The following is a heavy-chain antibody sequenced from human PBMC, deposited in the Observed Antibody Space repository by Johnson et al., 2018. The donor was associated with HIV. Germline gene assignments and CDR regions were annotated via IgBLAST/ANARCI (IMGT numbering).Heavy chain of an antibody. CDR3: ARVRGYSYGAHAFDI. D-gene: IGHD5-18*01. J-gene: IGHJ3*02. V-gene: IGHV3-30*02. CDR2: IRYDGNSK. CDR1: GFTFNTYG. Sequence: QVQLVESGGGLVQTGRSLRLSCAVSGFTFNTYGMDWVRQAPGKGLEWVAFIRYDGNSKYYIDSVKGRFTVSRDNSKNTLYLQMNSLRAEDTAVYYCARVRGYSYGAHAFDIWGQGTMVTVSS.